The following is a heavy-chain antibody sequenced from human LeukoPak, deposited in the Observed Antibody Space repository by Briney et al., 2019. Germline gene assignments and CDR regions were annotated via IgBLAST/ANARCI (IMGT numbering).Heavy chain of an antibody. CDR1: GGSISSGSYY. V-gene: IGHV4-61*02. D-gene: IGHD1-26*01. Sequence: TLSLTCTVSGGSISSGSYYWSWIRQPAGKELEWIGRIYTSGSTNYNPSLKSRVTISVDTSKNQFSLKLSSVTAADTAVYYCARGLSGSYPTWGQGTMVTVSS. CDR2: IYTSGST. J-gene: IGHJ3*01. CDR3: ARGLSGSYPT.